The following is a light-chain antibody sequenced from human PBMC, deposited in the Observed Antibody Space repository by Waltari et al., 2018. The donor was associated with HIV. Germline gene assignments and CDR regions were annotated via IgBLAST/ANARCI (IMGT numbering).Light chain of an antibody. Sequence: QSVLTQPPSVSGAPGQRVPISCPGVSSPSGARYDVHWYQQLPGTAPKLLSYGNSNRPSGVPDRFSGSKSGTSASLAITGLQAEDEADYYCQSYDSSLSGYVFGTGTKVTVL. CDR2: GNS. V-gene: IGLV1-40*01. CDR3: QSYDSSLSGYV. CDR1: SSPSGARYD. J-gene: IGLJ1*01.